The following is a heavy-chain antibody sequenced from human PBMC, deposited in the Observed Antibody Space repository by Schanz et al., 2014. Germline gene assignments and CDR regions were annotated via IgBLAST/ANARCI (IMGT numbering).Heavy chain of an antibody. V-gene: IGHV3-23*01. J-gene: IGHJ4*02. D-gene: IGHD6-13*01. CDR2: INTGVNT. CDR1: GFTFGDYA. CDR3: ARGLIAAAGGAFDY. Sequence: EVQLLESGGGLVQPGGSLRLSCAASGFTFGDYAMTWVRQAPGKGLEWVSAINTGVNTYYADSVRGRFTMSRDNSKNTLYLQMNSLRAGDAAVYYCARGLIAAAGGAFDYWGQGTLSAVSA.